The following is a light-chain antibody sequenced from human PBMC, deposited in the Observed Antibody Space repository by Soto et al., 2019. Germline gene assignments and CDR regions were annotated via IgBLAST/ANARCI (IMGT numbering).Light chain of an antibody. CDR1: SSNIGTNT. CDR3: AAWDGSLVV. CDR2: SDN. J-gene: IGLJ2*01. V-gene: IGLV1-44*01. Sequence: QSVLTQPPSASGTPGQRVTISCSGSSSNIGTNTVIWYQQLPGAAPKLLIYSDNQRPSGVPDRFSGSKAGTSASLAISGLQSEYEADYFCAAWDGSLVVFGGGTKVTVL.